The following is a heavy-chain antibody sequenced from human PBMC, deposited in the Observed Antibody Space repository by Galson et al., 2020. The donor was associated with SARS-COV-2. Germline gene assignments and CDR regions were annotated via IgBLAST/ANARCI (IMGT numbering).Heavy chain of an antibody. CDR2: VYTSGST. V-gene: IGHV4-61*02. CDR3: TREGGSAAATPGGMDV. CDR1: GDSINSGSYY. Sequence: SETLSLTCTVSGDSINSGSYYSGWIRPPAAKGLEWIRRVYTSGSTNYNPTLKSRVTVLMDRSKNQFSLKLTSVTAADTAVYFCTREGGSAAATPGGMDVWGQGTTVTVSS. D-gene: IGHD2-15*01. J-gene: IGHJ6*02.